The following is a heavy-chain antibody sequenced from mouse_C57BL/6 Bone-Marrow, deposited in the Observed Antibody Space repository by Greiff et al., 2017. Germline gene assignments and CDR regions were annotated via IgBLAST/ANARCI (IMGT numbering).Heavy chain of an antibody. CDR2: IDPSDSYT. V-gene: IGHV1-59*01. J-gene: IGHJ3*01. D-gene: IGHD4-1*02. Sequence: QVQLKQPGAELVRPGTSVKLSCKASGYTFTSYWMHWVKQRPGQGLEWIGVIDPSDSYTNYNQKFKGKATLTVDTSSSTAYMQLSSLTSGDSAVYYCASTGIAYWGQGTLVTVSA. CDR3: ASTGIAY. CDR1: GYTFTSYW.